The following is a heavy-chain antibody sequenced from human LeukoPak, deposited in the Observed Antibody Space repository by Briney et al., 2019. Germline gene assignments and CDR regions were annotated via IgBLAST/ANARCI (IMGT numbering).Heavy chain of an antibody. D-gene: IGHD1-1*01. Sequence: GGSVRLSCAASGFTFSSYSMNWVRQAPGKGLVWVSRINSDGSSTSYADSVKGRFTISRDNAKNTLYLQMNSLRAEDTAAYYCARDQERRGAFDIWGQGTMVTVSS. V-gene: IGHV3-74*01. CDR3: ARDQERRGAFDI. CDR1: GFTFSSYS. CDR2: INSDGSST. J-gene: IGHJ3*02.